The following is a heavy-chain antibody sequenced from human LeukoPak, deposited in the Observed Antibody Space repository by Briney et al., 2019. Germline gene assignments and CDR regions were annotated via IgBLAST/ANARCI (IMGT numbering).Heavy chain of an antibody. CDR3: ARLVTSGWSLR. CDR1: GYTFTICG. V-gene: IGHV1-18*04. Sequence: GASVKVSCKASGYTFTICGISWVRHAPGQGLEWMGWISAYNGNTNYAQKLQGKVTMTTDTSTSTAYMELRSLRSDDTAVYSCARLVTSGWSLRWGQGTLVIVSS. D-gene: IGHD6-19*01. CDR2: ISAYNGNT. J-gene: IGHJ4*02.